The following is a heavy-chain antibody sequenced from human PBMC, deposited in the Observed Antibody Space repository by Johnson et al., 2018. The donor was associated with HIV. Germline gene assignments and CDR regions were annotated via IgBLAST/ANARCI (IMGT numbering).Heavy chain of an antibody. CDR2: ISYDGSYQ. J-gene: IGHJ3*01. Sequence: QVQLVESGGGVVQPGRSLRLSCAASGFTFSSYAMHWVRQAPGKGLEWVAVISYDGSYQYYADSAKGRFTISRDNSKNTLYLQMSSLKVEDTAMYYCARDGESQQLPLGDAFDVWGQGTMVIVSS. D-gene: IGHD6-13*01. V-gene: IGHV3-30*14. CDR1: GFTFSSYA. CDR3: ARDGESQQLPLGDAFDV.